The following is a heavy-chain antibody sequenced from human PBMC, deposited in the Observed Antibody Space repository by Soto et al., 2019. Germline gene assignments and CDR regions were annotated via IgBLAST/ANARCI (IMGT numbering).Heavy chain of an antibody. Sequence: SETLSLTYTVSGDSFSNYYCNWVRKSAGKGLEWIGRIYPTGSTTYNPSLKSRLTMSVDTSKNQFSLRLTSMTAADTAVYYCATGRSEVVPGAMDTWGQGTLVTVSS. CDR3: ATGRSEVVPGAMDT. J-gene: IGHJ5*02. V-gene: IGHV4-4*07. CDR2: IYPTGST. CDR1: GDSFSNYY. D-gene: IGHD2-2*01.